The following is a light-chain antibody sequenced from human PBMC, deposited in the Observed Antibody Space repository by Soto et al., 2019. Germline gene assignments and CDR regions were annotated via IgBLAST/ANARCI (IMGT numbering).Light chain of an antibody. Sequence: EIVMTQSPATLSVSPGERATLSCRASQSVSSNLAWYQQKPGQAPRLLIYGASTRATGIPARFSGTGSGTDFNLTVSSLQSEDFAVYYCQQYDNWPQTFGQGTKVDIK. CDR2: GAS. J-gene: IGKJ1*01. CDR1: QSVSSN. V-gene: IGKV3-15*01. CDR3: QQYDNWPQT.